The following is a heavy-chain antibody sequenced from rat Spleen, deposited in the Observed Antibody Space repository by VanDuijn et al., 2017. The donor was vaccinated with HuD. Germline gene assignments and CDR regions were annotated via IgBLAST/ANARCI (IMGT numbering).Heavy chain of an antibody. V-gene: IGHV5S23*01. D-gene: IGHD1-9*01. CDR2: ISTGGGNT. CDR1: GFTFSDYD. J-gene: IGHJ2*01. CDR3: ARRHYGYTDYFDY. Sequence: EVQLVESDGGLVQPGRSLKLSCAASGFTFSDYDMAWVRQAPTKGLEWIASISTGGGNTYYRDSVKGRFTISRDNAKSTLSLQMDSLRSEDTATYYCARRHYGYTDYFDYWGQGVMVTVSS.